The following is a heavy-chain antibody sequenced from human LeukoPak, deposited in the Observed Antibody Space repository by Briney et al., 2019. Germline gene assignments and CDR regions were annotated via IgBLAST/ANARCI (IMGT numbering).Heavy chain of an antibody. D-gene: IGHD4-23*01. Sequence: GGSLRLSCAASGFTFSSYSMNWVRQAPGKGLEWVSSISSSSSYIYYADSVKGRFTISRDNAKNSLYLQMNSLRAEDTAVYYCAREDYGGTACGYWGQGTLVTVSS. CDR2: ISSSSSYI. J-gene: IGHJ4*02. V-gene: IGHV3-21*01. CDR3: AREDYGGTACGY. CDR1: GFTFSSYS.